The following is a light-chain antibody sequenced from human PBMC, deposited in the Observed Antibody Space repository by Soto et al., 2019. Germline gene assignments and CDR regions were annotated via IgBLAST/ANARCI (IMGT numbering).Light chain of an antibody. CDR3: ETWDSNTRV. Sequence: QPVLTQSPSASASLGSSVKLTCTLSSGHSSNIIAWHQQQPGKAPRYLMKLEGSGSYNKGSGVPDRFSGSSSGADRYLTISNLQFEDEADYYCETWDSNTRVFGGGTKLTVL. J-gene: IGLJ2*01. CDR2: LEGSGSY. V-gene: IGLV4-60*02. CDR1: SGHSSNI.